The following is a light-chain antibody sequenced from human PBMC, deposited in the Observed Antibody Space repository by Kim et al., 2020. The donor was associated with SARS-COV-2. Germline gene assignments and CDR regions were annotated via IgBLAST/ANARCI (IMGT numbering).Light chain of an antibody. CDR1: VGDIASNY. CDR3: HSYDSNNHVV. Sequence: KTVTIPYTRSVGDIASNYVQWCQQRPGSAPTTVIVENNQSPSGVPDRFSGSIDSSSNSASLTISGLKTEDEADYSCHSYDSNNHVVFGGGTQLTVL. V-gene: IGLV6-57*03. J-gene: IGLJ2*01. CDR2: ENN.